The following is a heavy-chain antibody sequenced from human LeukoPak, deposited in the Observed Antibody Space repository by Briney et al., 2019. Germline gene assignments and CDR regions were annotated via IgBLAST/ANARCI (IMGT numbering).Heavy chain of an antibody. D-gene: IGHD1-14*01. CDR3: ARSQSGRYYYGMDV. J-gene: IGHJ6*02. CDR2: ISGSGGST. V-gene: IGHV3-23*01. Sequence: PGASLRLSCAASGFTFSSYAMSWVRQAPGKGLEWVSAISGSGGSTYYADSVKGRFTISRDNSKNTLYLHMNSLRAEDTAVYYCARSQSGRYYYGMDVWGQGTTVTVSS. CDR1: GFTFSSYA.